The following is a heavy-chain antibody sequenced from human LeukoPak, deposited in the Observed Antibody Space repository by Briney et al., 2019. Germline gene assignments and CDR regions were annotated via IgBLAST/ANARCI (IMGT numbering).Heavy chain of an antibody. V-gene: IGHV4-61*02. D-gene: IGHD6-19*01. CDR3: ARGKVVAGTPGQNSWDH. J-gene: IGHJ4*02. CDR1: GGSISSGSYY. Sequence: SETLSLTCTVSGGSISSGSYYWSWIRQPAGKGLEWIGRIYTSGSTNYNPSLKSRVTVSVDTSKNQFSLKLSSVTAADTAVYYCARGKVVAGTPGQNSWDHWGQGTLVTVSS. CDR2: IYTSGST.